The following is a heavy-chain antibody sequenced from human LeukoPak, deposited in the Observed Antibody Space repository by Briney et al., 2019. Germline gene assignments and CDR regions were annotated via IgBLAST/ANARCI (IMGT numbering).Heavy chain of an antibody. D-gene: IGHD6-19*01. Sequence: PGGSLRLSCAASGFTVSSNYMSWVRQAPGKGLEWVSVIYSGGSTYYADSVKGRFTISRDNSKNTLYLQMNSLRAEDTAVYYCARAGIAVAGTAEEDYYYYGMDVWGQGTTVTVSS. CDR2: IYSGGST. J-gene: IGHJ6*02. CDR3: ARAGIAVAGTAEEDYYYYGMDV. V-gene: IGHV3-53*01. CDR1: GFTVSSNY.